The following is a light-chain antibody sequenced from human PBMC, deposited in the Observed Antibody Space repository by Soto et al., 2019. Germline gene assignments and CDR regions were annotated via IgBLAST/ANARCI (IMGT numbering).Light chain of an antibody. J-gene: IGKJ2*01. Sequence: EIVLTQSPGTLSLSPGERATLSCRASQSVSSSYLAWYQQKPGQAPRLLIYGASSRATGIPDRFSGSGSGTDFTLNISRLAPEDFAVYYCQQYGSSPMYTFGQGTKLEIK. CDR3: QQYGSSPMYT. CDR1: QSVSSSY. V-gene: IGKV3-20*01. CDR2: GAS.